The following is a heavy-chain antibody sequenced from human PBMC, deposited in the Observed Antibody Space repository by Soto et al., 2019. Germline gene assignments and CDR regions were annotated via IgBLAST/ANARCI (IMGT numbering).Heavy chain of an antibody. V-gene: IGHV4-59*01. CDR2: IYYSGST. CDR3: ARGLGEYYDILTGYYPSHAFDI. Sequence: SETLSLTCTVSGGSISSYYWSWIRQPPGKGLEWIGYIYYSGSTNYNPSLKSRVTISVDTSKNQFSLKLSSVTAADTAVYYCARGLGEYYDILTGYYPSHAFDIWGQGTMVTVSS. J-gene: IGHJ3*02. CDR1: GGSISSYY. D-gene: IGHD3-9*01.